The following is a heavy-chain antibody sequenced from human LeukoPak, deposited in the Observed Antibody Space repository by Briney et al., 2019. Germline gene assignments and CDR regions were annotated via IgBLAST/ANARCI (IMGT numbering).Heavy chain of an antibody. V-gene: IGHV3-7*01. D-gene: IGHD6-13*01. CDR2: IKQDGSEK. J-gene: IGHJ4*02. Sequence: ETLSLTCAVYGGSFSGYYWSWVRQPPGKGLEWVANIKQDGSEKYYVDSVKGRFTISRDNAKNSLYLQMNSLRAEDTAVYYCASSFYSSSWYGNYWGQGTLVTVSS. CDR1: GGSFSGYY. CDR3: ASSFYSSSWYGNY.